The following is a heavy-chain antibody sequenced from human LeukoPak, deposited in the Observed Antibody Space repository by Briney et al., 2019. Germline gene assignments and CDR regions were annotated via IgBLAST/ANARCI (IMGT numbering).Heavy chain of an antibody. CDR3: ASWGTSGWYHY. CDR1: GFTFSSYS. D-gene: IGHD6-19*01. Sequence: GGSLRLSCAASGFTFSSYSMNWVRQAPGKGLEWVSYISSSSSTIYYADSVKGRFTISRDNAKNSLYLQMNSLRAEDTAVYYCASWGTSGWYHYWGQGALVTVSS. J-gene: IGHJ4*02. V-gene: IGHV3-48*01. CDR2: ISSSSSTI.